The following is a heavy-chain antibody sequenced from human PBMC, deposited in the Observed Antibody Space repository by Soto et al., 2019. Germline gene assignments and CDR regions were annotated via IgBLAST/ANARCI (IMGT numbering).Heavy chain of an antibody. CDR3: GRDSSGSGGYFDY. J-gene: IGHJ4*02. V-gene: IGHV1-46*02. D-gene: IGHD3-22*01. Sequence: GPSVKVSCKASGYTFNSYHMHWVRQAPGQGLEWMGIINPSGGSTSYAEKFQGRVTMTRDTSTSTVYMELSSLRSEDTAVYYCGRDSSGSGGYFDYWGQGTLVTVSS. CDR2: INPSGGST. CDR1: GYTFNSYH.